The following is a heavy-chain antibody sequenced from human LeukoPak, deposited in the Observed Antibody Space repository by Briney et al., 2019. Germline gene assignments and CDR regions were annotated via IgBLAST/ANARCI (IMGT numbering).Heavy chain of an antibody. V-gene: IGHV1-69*01. CDR3: ARDRPYYYDSSGYYNTRAFDI. J-gene: IGHJ3*02. CDR1: GFTFSSYA. D-gene: IGHD3-22*01. CDR2: IIPIFGTA. Sequence: KTGGSLRLSCAASGFTFSSYAISWVRQAPGQGLEWMGGIIPIFGTANYAQKFQGRVTITADESTSTAYMELSSLRSEDTAVYYCARDRPYYYDSSGYYNTRAFDIWAQGQWSPSLQ.